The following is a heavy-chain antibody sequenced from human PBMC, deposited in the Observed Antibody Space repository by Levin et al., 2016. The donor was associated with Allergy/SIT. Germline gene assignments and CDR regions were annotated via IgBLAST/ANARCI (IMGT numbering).Heavy chain of an antibody. J-gene: IGHJ6*02. Sequence: GGSLRLSCKGSGYSFTSYWISWVRQMPGKGLEWMGRIDPSDSYTNYSPSFQGHVTISADKSISTAYLQWSSLKASDTAMYYCARPGYSGYDYGDYYYYGMDVWGQGTTVTVSS. D-gene: IGHD5-12*01. CDR2: IDPSDSYT. CDR3: ARPGYSGYDYGDYYYYGMDV. CDR1: GYSFTSYW. V-gene: IGHV5-10-1*01.